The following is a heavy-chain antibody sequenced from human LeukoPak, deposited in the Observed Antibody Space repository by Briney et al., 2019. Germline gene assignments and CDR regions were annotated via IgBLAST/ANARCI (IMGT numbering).Heavy chain of an antibody. J-gene: IGHJ4*02. Sequence: SVKVSCKASGGAFGNYAISWVRQAPGQGLDWMGRIIPFVGITSYAQRFQGRVTITADTSTDTVYMDLRSLRSEDTAVYFCARVYSGSYPYFLDYWGQGTLVTVSS. V-gene: IGHV1-69*04. CDR3: ARVYSGSYPYFLDY. D-gene: IGHD1-26*01. CDR2: IIPFVGIT. CDR1: GGAFGNYA.